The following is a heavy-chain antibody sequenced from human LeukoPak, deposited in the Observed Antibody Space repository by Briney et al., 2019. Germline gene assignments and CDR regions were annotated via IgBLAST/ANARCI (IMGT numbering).Heavy chain of an antibody. D-gene: IGHD6-19*01. CDR3: ARGTPSSGWSANWFDP. J-gene: IGHJ5*02. CDR2: INPNSGGT. CDR1: GYTFTGYY. V-gene: IGHV1-2*02. Sequence: ASVKVSCKASGYTFTGYYMHWVRQAPGQGLEWMGWINPNSGGTNYAQKFQGRVTMTRDTSISTAYMELSRLRSDDTAVYYRARGTPSSGWSANWFDPWGQGTLVTVSS.